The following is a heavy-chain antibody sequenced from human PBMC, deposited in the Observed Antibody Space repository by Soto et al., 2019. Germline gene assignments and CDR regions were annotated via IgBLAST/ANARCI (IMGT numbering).Heavy chain of an antibody. D-gene: IGHD2-2*01. CDR2: ISGSGVST. Sequence: GGSLRLSCAASGFTFSSYAMSWVRQAPGKGLEWVSAISGSGVSTYYADSGKGRFTIPRDNSKNTLYLQMNSLRAEDTAVYYCAKHREVPGSPKYYYYYYMDVWGKGTTVTVSS. CDR3: AKHREVPGSPKYYYYYYMDV. V-gene: IGHV3-23*01. CDR1: GFTFSSYA. J-gene: IGHJ6*03.